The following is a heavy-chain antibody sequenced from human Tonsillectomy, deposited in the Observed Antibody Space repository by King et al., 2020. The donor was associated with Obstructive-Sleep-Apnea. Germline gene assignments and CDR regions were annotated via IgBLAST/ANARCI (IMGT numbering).Heavy chain of an antibody. J-gene: IGHJ4*01. Sequence: QLQESGPGLVKPSQTLSLTCAVSGGSISSGGYSWSWIRQPPGKGLEWIGYIYYSGSTYYNPSLKSRVTISVDTSKNQFSLKLSSVTAADTAVYYCARFATVRYYFDYWGHGTLVTVSS. CDR2: IYYSGST. CDR3: ARFATVRYYFDY. D-gene: IGHD3-3*01. V-gene: IGHV4-30-4*07. CDR1: GGSISSGGYS.